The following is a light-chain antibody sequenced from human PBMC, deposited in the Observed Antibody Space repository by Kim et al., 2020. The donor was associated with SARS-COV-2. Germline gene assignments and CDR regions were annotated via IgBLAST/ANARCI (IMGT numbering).Light chain of an antibody. CDR1: SSDVGGYHY. V-gene: IGLV2-14*03. Sequence: QSVLTQPASVSGSPGQSITISCTGTSSDVGGYHYVSWYQQHPGKAPKLMIYDVSDRPSGVSNRFSGSKSGNTASLTISGLQAEDEADYYCSSYTSTSTPYVFGTGTKVTVL. CDR3: SSYTSTSTPYV. CDR2: DVS. J-gene: IGLJ1*01.